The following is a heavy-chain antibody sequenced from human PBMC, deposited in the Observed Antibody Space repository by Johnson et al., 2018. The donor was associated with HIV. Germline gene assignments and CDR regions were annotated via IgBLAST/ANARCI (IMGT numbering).Heavy chain of an antibody. CDR2: IRSKTYGGTT. CDR1: GFTFGNYA. D-gene: IGHD1-7*01. Sequence: VQLVESGGGLVQPGRSLRLSCKTSGFTFGNYAINWVRQAPGKGLEWIGFIRSKTYGGTTNYAASVTGRFTISRDDSKSIAYLQMNSLKIEDTAMYYCRSHGTTDDAFDFWGQGTMVTVSS. J-gene: IGHJ3*01. CDR3: RSHGTTDDAFDF. V-gene: IGHV3-49*04.